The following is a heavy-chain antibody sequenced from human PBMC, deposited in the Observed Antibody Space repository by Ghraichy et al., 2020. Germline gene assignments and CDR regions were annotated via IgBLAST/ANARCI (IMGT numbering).Heavy chain of an antibody. CDR1: GGTFSSYT. CDR3: ARAGVDYGDPYWYFDL. V-gene: IGHV1-69*02. D-gene: IGHD4-17*01. Sequence: SVKVSCKASGGTFSSYTISWVRQAPGQGLEWMGRIIPILGIANYAQKFQGRVTITADKSTSTAYMELSSLRSEDTAVYYCARAGVDYGDPYWYFDLWGRGTLVTVSS. J-gene: IGHJ2*01. CDR2: IIPILGIA.